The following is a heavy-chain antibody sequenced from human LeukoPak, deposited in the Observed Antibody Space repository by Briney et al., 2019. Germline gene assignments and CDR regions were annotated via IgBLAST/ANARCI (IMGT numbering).Heavy chain of an antibody. D-gene: IGHD5/OR15-5a*01. CDR3: ARQFYASPPGLDN. Sequence: SETLSLTCTVSGGSISISDYYWSWIRHPPGKGLEWVGFIYYTGTTYNSPSLKSRATISLDTSKNQFSLKMSSVTAADTAVYYCARQFYASPPGLDNWGQGILVTVSS. V-gene: IGHV4-30-4*01. CDR2: IYYTGTT. J-gene: IGHJ4*02. CDR1: GGSISISDYY.